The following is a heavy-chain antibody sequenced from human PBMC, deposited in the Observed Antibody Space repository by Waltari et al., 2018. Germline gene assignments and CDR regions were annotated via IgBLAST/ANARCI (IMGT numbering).Heavy chain of an antibody. Sequence: QVQLVQSGAEVKEPGASVKVSCKASGYTFTRHYIHWVRQAPRQGLEWMGRITPHTGGTYYSQKFQGRVTMTREMSITTAYMEVSSLRSDDTAVYYCARDLVGSGWSIDYWGQGTLVTVSS. CDR2: ITPHTGGT. D-gene: IGHD6-19*01. J-gene: IGHJ4*02. CDR3: ARDLVGSGWSIDY. V-gene: IGHV1-2*06. CDR1: GYTFTRHY.